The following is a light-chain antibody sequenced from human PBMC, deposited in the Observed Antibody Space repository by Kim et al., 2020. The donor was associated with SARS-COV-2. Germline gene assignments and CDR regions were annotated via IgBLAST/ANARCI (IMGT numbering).Light chain of an antibody. V-gene: IGLV2-14*03. Sequence: QSALTQPASVSGSPGQSITISCTGTSSDVGGHDYVSWYQHHPGKAPKLMIYDVNKRPSGVSNRFSGSKSGHTASLTISGLQAEDEADYYCSSYTSSSTFVFGTGTKVTVL. CDR3: SSYTSSSTFV. CDR1: SSDVGGHDY. J-gene: IGLJ1*01. CDR2: DVN.